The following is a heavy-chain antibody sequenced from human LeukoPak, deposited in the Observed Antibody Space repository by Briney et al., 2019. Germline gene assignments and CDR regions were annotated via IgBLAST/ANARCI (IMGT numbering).Heavy chain of an antibody. CDR1: GFTFSDYY. D-gene: IGHD3-10*01. V-gene: IGHV3-11*06. CDR2: ISSSSSYT. Sequence: GGSLRLSCAASGFTFSDYYMSWIRQAPGKGLEWVSYISSSSSYTNYADSVKGRFTISRDNAKNSLYLQMNSLRAEDTAVYYCARDRDAMVRGVINHFDYWGQGTLVTVSS. J-gene: IGHJ4*02. CDR3: ARDRDAMVRGVINHFDY.